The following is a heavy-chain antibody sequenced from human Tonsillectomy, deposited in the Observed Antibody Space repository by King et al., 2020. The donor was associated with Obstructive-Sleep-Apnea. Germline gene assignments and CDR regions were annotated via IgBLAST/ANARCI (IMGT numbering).Heavy chain of an antibody. CDR3: ARDNCSGGRCLIDD. V-gene: IGHV4-31*03. J-gene: IGHJ4*02. CDR1: GGSISSGGYY. CDR2: IYYSGST. D-gene: IGHD2-15*01. Sequence: QLQESGPGLVKPSQTLSLTCTVSGGSISSGGYYWSWIRQHPGKGLEWIGYIYYSGSTYYNPSLKSRVTISVDTSKNQFSLKLSSVTAADTAVYYCARDNCSGGRCLIDDWGKGTLVTVSS.